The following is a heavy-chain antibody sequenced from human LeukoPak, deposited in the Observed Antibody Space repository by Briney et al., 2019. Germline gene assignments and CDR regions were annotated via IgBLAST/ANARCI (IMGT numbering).Heavy chain of an antibody. CDR1: GGSFSGYY. D-gene: IGHD6-13*01. Sequence: SETLSLTCAVYGGSFSGYYWSWIRQPPGKGLEWIGEINHSGSTNYNPSLKSRVTISVDTSKNQFSLKLSSVTAADTAVYYCARYSSSFLPYCYYGMDVWGQGTTVTVSS. CDR2: INHSGST. CDR3: ARYSSSFLPYCYYGMDV. V-gene: IGHV4-34*01. J-gene: IGHJ6*02.